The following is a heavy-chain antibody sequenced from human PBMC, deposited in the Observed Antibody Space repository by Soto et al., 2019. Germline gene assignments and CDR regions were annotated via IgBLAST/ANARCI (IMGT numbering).Heavy chain of an antibody. CDR3: ARGSMVRPFEY. CDR2: IYWDDDK. D-gene: IGHD3-10*01. J-gene: IGHJ4*02. CDR1: GFSLTTSGVG. V-gene: IGHV2-5*02. Sequence: QITLKESGPMMVKPTQTLTLTCTFSGFSLTTSGVGVAWFRQPPGKALEWLALIYWDDDKRYSPTLKSRLTVTKDTSKNQVVITMTNIDAVDTATYYCARGSMVRPFEYWGQGTLVTVSS.